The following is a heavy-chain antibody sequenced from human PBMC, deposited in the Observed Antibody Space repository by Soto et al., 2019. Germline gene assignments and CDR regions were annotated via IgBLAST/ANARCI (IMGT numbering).Heavy chain of an antibody. D-gene: IGHD6-19*01. CDR1: GYTFTSYY. J-gene: IGHJ6*02. CDR2: INPSGGST. Sequence: QVQLVQSGAEVKKPGASVKVSCKASGYTFTSYYMHWVRQAPGQGLEWMGIINPSGGSTSYAQKCQGRVTMTRDTSTSTVYMELSSLRSEDTAVYYCERDRYSSGGMDVWGQGTTVTVSS. V-gene: IGHV1-46*01. CDR3: ERDRYSSGGMDV.